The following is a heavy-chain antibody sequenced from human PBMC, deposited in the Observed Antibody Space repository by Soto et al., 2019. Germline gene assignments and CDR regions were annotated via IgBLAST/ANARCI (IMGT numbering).Heavy chain of an antibody. CDR3: XXXXXXYDFWSGYQK. D-gene: IGHD3-3*01. Sequence: EVQLMESGGGLVQPGRSLRLSCAASGFTFDDYAMHWVRQAPGKGLEWVSGIXWNGXSXXXAXXVKXRFTIXRDNAKXXXXXXXXXXXXXXXXXXXXXXXXXXYDFWSGYQKWGQGTLVTVSS. V-gene: IGHV3-9*01. CDR1: GFTFDDYA. CDR2: IXWNGXSX. J-gene: IGHJ4*02.